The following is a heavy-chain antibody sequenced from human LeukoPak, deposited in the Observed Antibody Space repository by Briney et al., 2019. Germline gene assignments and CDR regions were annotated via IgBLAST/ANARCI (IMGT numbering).Heavy chain of an antibody. CDR1: GFTFSSYG. J-gene: IGHJ4*02. CDR3: AKSHRGAIVVVTAILDY. Sequence: GGSLRLSCAASGFTFSSYGMHWVRQAPGKGLEWVAVISYDGSNEYYADSVKGRFTISRDNSKNTLYLQMNSLRAEDTAVYYCAKSHRGAIVVVTAILDYWGQGTLVTVSS. CDR2: ISYDGSNE. D-gene: IGHD2-21*02. V-gene: IGHV3-30*18.